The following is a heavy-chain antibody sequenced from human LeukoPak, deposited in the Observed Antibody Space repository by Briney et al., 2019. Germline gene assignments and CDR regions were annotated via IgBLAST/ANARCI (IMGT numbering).Heavy chain of an antibody. CDR3: TRVRDSSNWWGAFDV. CDR2: ISPNNGNT. D-gene: IGHD6-13*01. CDR1: GYTSATSS. Sequence: ASVNVSCKASGYTSATSSISWVRQTPGQRPEWVGWISPNNGNTQYAQNVQGRVTMTTDTSTSTAYMELKTLRSDDTAVYCCTRVRDSSNWWGAFDVWGQGTMVTVSS. J-gene: IGHJ3*01. V-gene: IGHV1-18*04.